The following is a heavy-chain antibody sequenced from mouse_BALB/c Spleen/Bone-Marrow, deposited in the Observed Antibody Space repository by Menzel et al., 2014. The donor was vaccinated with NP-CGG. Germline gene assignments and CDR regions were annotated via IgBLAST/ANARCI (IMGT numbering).Heavy chain of an antibody. Sequence: EVKVEESGGGLVQPGGSLKLSCAASGFTSSSYTMSWIRQTPEKRLEWVAYISDGGGRAYYPDTVKGRFTISRDNAKNTLYLQMSSLKSEDTAMYYCARQLDSSGYVLDYWGQGTTLTVSS. CDR1: GFTSSSYT. J-gene: IGHJ2*01. V-gene: IGHV5-12-2*01. D-gene: IGHD3-2*01. CDR3: ARQLDSSGYVLDY. CDR2: ISDGGGRA.